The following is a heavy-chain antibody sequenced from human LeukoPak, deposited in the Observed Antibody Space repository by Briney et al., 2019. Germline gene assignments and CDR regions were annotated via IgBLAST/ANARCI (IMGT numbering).Heavy chain of an antibody. J-gene: IGHJ6*02. CDR3: ARERSSGWYRGMDV. V-gene: IGHV4-39*07. CDR1: GGSISSSSYY. CDR2: IYYSGST. Sequence: PSETLSLTCTVSGGSISSSSYYWGWIRQPPGKGLEWIGSIYYSGSTYYNPSLKSRVTISVDTSKNQFSLKLSSVTAADTAVYYCARERSSGWYRGMDVWGQGTTVTVSS. D-gene: IGHD6-19*01.